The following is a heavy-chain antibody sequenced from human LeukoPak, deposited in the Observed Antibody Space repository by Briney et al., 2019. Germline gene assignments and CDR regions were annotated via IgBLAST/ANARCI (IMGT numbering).Heavy chain of an antibody. Sequence: GASVKVSCKASGYTFTGYYMHWVRQAPGQGLEWMGWINPNSGGTNYAQKFQGRVTMTRDTSISTAYMELSRLRSDDTAVYYCARYSSSWYSGIAVAGIVYWGQGTLVTVSS. J-gene: IGHJ4*02. D-gene: IGHD6-19*01. CDR3: ARYSSSWYSGIAVAGIVY. CDR2: INPNSGGT. V-gene: IGHV1-2*02. CDR1: GYTFTGYY.